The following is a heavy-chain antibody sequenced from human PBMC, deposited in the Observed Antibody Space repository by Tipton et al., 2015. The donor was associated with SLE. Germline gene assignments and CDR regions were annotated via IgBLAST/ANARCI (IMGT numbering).Heavy chain of an antibody. CDR1: GFTFSSYA. CDR3: AKDDYGDYHFDY. Sequence: SLRLSCAASGFTFSSYAMHWVRQAPGKGLEWVAVISYDGSNKYYADSVKGRFTISRDNSKNTLYLQMNSLRAEDTAVYYCAKDDYGDYHFDYWGQGTLVTVSS. CDR2: ISYDGSNK. D-gene: IGHD4-17*01. J-gene: IGHJ4*02. V-gene: IGHV3-30-3*01.